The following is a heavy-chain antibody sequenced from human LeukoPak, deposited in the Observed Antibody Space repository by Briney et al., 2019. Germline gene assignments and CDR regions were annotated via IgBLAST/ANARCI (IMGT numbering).Heavy chain of an antibody. D-gene: IGHD6-19*01. V-gene: IGHV1-2*02. Sequence: ASVKVSCKASGYTFTGYYMHWVRQAPGQGLEWMGWINPNSGGTNYAQKFQGRVTMTRDTSISTAYMELSRLRSDDTAVYYCARDRRVRWLTSSRGVYGMDVWGQGTTVTVSS. CDR2: INPNSGGT. CDR1: GYTFTGYY. J-gene: IGHJ6*02. CDR3: ARDRRVRWLTSSRGVYGMDV.